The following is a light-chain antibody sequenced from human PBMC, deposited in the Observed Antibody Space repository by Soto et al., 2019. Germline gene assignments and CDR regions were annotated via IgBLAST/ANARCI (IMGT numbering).Light chain of an antibody. CDR3: QQFGSSPGFT. Sequence: EIVLTQSPGTLSLSPGERATLSCRASQSIKNRYLAWYQQTPGQAPRLLIYAASRRATGIPDRFSGSGSWTYFSLTISRLEPEDFAVYYCQQFGSSPGFTFGPGTKVDIK. CDR1: QSIKNRY. J-gene: IGKJ3*01. V-gene: IGKV3-20*01. CDR2: AAS.